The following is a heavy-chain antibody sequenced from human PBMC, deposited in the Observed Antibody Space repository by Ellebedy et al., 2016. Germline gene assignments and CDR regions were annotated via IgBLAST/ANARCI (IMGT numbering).Heavy chain of an antibody. CDR1: GYTFTSYG. V-gene: IGHV1-69*04. D-gene: IGHD6-13*01. CDR2: IIPILGIA. CDR3: ARDEGSSPYYYYGMDV. J-gene: IGHJ6*02. Sequence: ASVKVSCKASGYTFTSYGISWVRQAPGQGFEWMGRIIPILGIANYAQKFQGRVTITADKSTSTAYMELSSLRSEDTAVYYCARDEGSSPYYYYGMDVWGQGTTVTVSS.